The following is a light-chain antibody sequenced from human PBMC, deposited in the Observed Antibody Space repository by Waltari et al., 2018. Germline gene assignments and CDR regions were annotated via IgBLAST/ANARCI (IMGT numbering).Light chain of an antibody. Sequence: HSALTQPASVSGSPGQSITISCTGTSSDIGAYTYVAWYQQYSDTVPKLIIYEVNNRPSGVPDRFYGSKSGNTASLTISRPQAEDEAAYYCSSFTTASTLVFGGGTKLTVL. CDR1: SSDIGAYTY. CDR2: EVN. J-gene: IGLJ3*02. V-gene: IGLV2-14*01. CDR3: SSFTTASTLV.